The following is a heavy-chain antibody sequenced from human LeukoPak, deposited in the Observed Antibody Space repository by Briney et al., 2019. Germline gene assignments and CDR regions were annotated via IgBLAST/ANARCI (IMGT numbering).Heavy chain of an antibody. Sequence: ASVKVSCTASGYTFTGYYMHWVRQAPGQGLEWMGRINPNSGGTNYAQKFQGRVTMTRDTSISTAYMELSRLRSDDTAVYYCARVSGDLLAFDIWGQGTMVTVSS. J-gene: IGHJ3*02. V-gene: IGHV1-2*06. CDR3: ARVSGDLLAFDI. CDR1: GYTFTGYY. CDR2: INPNSGGT. D-gene: IGHD7-27*01.